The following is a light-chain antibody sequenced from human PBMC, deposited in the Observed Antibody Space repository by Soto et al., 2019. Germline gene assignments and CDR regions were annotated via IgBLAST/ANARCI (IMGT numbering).Light chain of an antibody. V-gene: IGKV1-12*01. CDR1: QGIGSW. J-gene: IGKJ4*01. CDR2: GAS. Sequence: DIQMTQSPSSVSASVGDRVTITCRASQGIGSWLVWYQQKPGKAPKLLIYGASSLQSGVPLRFIGSRSGTDFTLTISSLQPEDFALYYCQQPNSFPLTFGGGTKVELK. CDR3: QQPNSFPLT.